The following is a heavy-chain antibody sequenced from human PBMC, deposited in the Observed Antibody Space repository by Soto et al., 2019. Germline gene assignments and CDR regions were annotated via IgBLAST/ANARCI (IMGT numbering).Heavy chain of an antibody. CDR1: GITLSTYS. CDR3: ARNSLYYYDSSGSDY. D-gene: IGHD3-22*01. Sequence: PGGSLRLSCAASGITLSTYSMYWVRQAPGKGLEWVSYVSSTTNTIYYADSVKGRFTISRDNAKNSLYLQMNSLRAEDTAVYYCARNSLYYYDSSGSDYWGQGTLVTVSS. J-gene: IGHJ4*02. V-gene: IGHV3-48*01. CDR2: VSSTTNTI.